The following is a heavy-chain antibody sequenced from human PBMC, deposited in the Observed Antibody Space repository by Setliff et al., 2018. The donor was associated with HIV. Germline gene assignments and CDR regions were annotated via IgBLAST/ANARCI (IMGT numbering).Heavy chain of an antibody. Sequence: PGGSLRLSCEASGFTFSVYGMHWVRQAPGKGLEWVSYISSSGSTIYYADSVKGRFTISRDNAKNTLYLQMNSLRAEDTAVYFCASTGLLLPRFGASYYYYGMDVWGQGTTVTVSS. CDR3: ASTGLLLPRFGASYYYYGMDV. D-gene: IGHD3-10*01. CDR2: ISSSGSTI. J-gene: IGHJ6*02. CDR1: GFTFSVYG. V-gene: IGHV3-48*04.